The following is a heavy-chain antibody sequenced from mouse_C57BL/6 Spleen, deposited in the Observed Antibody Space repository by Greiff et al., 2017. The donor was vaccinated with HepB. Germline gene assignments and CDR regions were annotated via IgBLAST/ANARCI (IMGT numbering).Heavy chain of an antibody. V-gene: IGHV1-54*01. CDR3: ARGGSGYSYFDY. D-gene: IGHD3-2*02. CDR1: GYAFTNYL. J-gene: IGHJ2*01. Sequence: QVQLKQSGAELVRPGTSVKVSCKASGYAFTNYLIEWVKQRPGQGLEWIGVINPGSGGTNYNEKFKGKATLTADKSSSTAYMQLSSLTSEDSAVYFCARGGSGYSYFDYWDQGTTLTVSS. CDR2: INPGSGGT.